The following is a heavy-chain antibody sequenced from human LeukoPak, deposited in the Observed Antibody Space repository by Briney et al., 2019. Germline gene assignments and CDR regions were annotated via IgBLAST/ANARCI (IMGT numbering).Heavy chain of an antibody. J-gene: IGHJ4*02. CDR2: IYSGGST. Sequence: GGSLRLSCAASGLTVSSNYMSWVRQAPEKGLEWVSVIYSGGSTYYADSVKGRFTISRHNPKNTLYLQMNSLRAEATAVYYCARAALNYDILTGYSKYYFDYWGQGTLVTVSS. CDR1: GLTVSSNY. V-gene: IGHV3-53*04. CDR3: ARAALNYDILTGYSKYYFDY. D-gene: IGHD3-9*01.